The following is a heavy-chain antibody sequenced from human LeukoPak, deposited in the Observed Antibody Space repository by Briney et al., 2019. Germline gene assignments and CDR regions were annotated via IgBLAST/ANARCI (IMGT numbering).Heavy chain of an antibody. J-gene: IGHJ4*02. D-gene: IGHD2-2*01. CDR3: ARDQRGVVVPAAIDTYYFDY. Sequence: GGSLRLSCAASGFTFSSYSMNWVRQAPGKGLEWVSSISSSSSYIYYADSVKGRFTISRDNAKNSLYLQMNSLRAEDTAVYYCARDQRGVVVPAAIDTYYFDYWGQGTLVTVSS. CDR2: ISSSSSYI. CDR1: GFTFSSYS. V-gene: IGHV3-21*01.